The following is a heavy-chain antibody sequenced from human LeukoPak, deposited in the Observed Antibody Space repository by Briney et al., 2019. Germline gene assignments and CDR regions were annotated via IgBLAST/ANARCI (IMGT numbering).Heavy chain of an antibody. J-gene: IGHJ3*02. Sequence: GGSLRLSCAASGLIVSTNYMSWVRQAPGKGLEWVSYISSSSATIYYTDSVRGRFTISRDNAKNSLFLQMNSLRAEDTAVYYCARDSPTAGIGFDIWGQGTLVTVSS. CDR2: ISSSSATI. V-gene: IGHV3-48*01. D-gene: IGHD1-1*01. CDR1: GLIVSTNY. CDR3: ARDSPTAGIGFDI.